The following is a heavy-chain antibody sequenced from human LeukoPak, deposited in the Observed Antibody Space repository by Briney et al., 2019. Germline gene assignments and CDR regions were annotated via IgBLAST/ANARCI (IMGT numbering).Heavy chain of an antibody. CDR2: IHPADSDT. CDR1: GYSFTDFW. CDR3: ARTYTSGWCAN. Sequence: GESLKISCKASGYSFTDFWIGWVRQLPGKGLEWMGNIHPADSDTRYSPSFQGHVTISADKSINTAYLQWTSLNAWDTAMYYCARTYTSGWCANWGQGTLGTVSS. D-gene: IGHD6-13*01. V-gene: IGHV5-51*01. J-gene: IGHJ4*02.